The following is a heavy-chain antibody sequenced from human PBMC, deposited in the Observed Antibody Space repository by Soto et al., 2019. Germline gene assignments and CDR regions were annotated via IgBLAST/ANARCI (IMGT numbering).Heavy chain of an antibody. CDR1: GGTFSSYS. D-gene: IGHD1-26*01. Sequence: QVQLVQSGAEVKKPGSSVKVSCKASGGTFSSYSITWVRQAPGQGREWMGEIIPIFGTANYAQKFQGRVTITADESTSTAYMELSSLRSEDTAVYYCARDGGRHSGGIDYWGQGTLVTVSS. J-gene: IGHJ4*02. CDR2: IIPIFGTA. CDR3: ARDGGRHSGGIDY. V-gene: IGHV1-69*01.